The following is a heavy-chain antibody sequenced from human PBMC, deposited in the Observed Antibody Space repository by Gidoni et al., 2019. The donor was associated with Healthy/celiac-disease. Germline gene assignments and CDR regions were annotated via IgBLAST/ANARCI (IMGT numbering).Heavy chain of an antibody. J-gene: IGHJ4*02. D-gene: IGHD5-18*01. V-gene: IGHV1-18*01. Sequence: YNGNTNYAQKLQGRVTMTTDTSTSTAYMELRSLRSDDTAVYYCARDIGYGYVDYWGQGTLVTVSS. CDR3: ARDIGYGYVDY. CDR2: YNGNT.